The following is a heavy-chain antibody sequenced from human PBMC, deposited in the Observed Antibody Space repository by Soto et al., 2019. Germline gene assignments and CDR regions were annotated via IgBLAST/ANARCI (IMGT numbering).Heavy chain of an antibody. D-gene: IGHD3-10*01. Sequence: EVQLVESGGGLVQPGASLRLSCAASGSTFSSYDMHWVRQATGKGLEWVSAIGTAGDTSYPCSVKGRFTISRENSKNYLYLQMNSLRAGDTAVYYCARGPYGSGSPIAPYYFDYWGQGTLVTVSS. V-gene: IGHV3-13*01. CDR1: GSTFSSYD. CDR2: IGTAGDT. J-gene: IGHJ4*02. CDR3: ARGPYGSGSPIAPYYFDY.